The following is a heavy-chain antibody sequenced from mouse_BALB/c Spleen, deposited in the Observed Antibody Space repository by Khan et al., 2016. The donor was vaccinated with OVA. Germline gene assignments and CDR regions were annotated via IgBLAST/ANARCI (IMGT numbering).Heavy chain of an antibody. J-gene: IGHJ4*01. Sequence: VQLQESGPGLVAPSQSLSITCTVSGFSLTGYGVNWVRQPPGKGLEWLGMIWGEGSTDYNSALKSRLSISKAHSKSQVFLKMHSLQTDDTARYYCARDRGLGRAMDYWGQGTSVTVSS. V-gene: IGHV2-6-7*01. CDR3: ARDRGLGRAMDY. CDR1: GFSLTGYG. D-gene: IGHD4-1*01. CDR2: IWGEGST.